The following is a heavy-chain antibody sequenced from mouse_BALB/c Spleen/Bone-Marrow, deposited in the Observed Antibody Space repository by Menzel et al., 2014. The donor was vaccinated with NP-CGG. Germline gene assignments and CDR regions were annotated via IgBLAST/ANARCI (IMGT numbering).Heavy chain of an antibody. CDR1: GYSLTSYY. D-gene: IGHD1-1*01. Sequence: QVQLQQSGPELVKPGASVKISCKASGYSLTSYYIHWVKQRPGQGLEWIGWIFPRNGSTKYNEKFKGKATLTADTSSSTAYMQLSSLTSEDSAVYFCARRDYYGSTYGFDYWGQGTTLTVSP. V-gene: IGHV1-66*01. CDR2: IFPRNGST. CDR3: ARRDYYGSTYGFDY. J-gene: IGHJ2*01.